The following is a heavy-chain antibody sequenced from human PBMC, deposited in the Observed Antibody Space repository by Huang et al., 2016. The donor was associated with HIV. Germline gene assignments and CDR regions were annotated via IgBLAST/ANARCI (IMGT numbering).Heavy chain of an antibody. CDR1: GFKFSNYW. J-gene: IGHJ3*02. Sequence: EEHLVESGGGLVQPGGSLRLSCEASGFKFSNYWMQWVRQAPGKGLMWVSRIKIAGRTTDYAASVKGRFTISRDNAKNTLYLQMSSLTAEDTAIYYCARAGGFEIWGQGTVVTVSS. CDR3: ARAGGFEI. D-gene: IGHD2-15*01. CDR2: IKIAGRTT. V-gene: IGHV3-74*01.